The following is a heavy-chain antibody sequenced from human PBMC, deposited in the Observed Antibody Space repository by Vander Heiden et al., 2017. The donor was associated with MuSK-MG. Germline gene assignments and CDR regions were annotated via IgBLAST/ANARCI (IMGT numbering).Heavy chain of an antibody. D-gene: IGHD3-22*01. CDR1: GFRFNSYA. CDR3: AKDYYYGSSGYYAAFDI. V-gene: IGHV3-23*01. CDR2: ISSGGAPP. Sequence: EVQLLESGGGLVQPGGSLILSCAASGFRFNSYALTWVRQTPGKGLEWVSGISSGGAPPCYADSVKGRFTVSRDNANNTLYLQMSSLRAEDTAVYFCAKDYYYGSSGYYAAFDIWGQGTMVTVSS. J-gene: IGHJ3*02.